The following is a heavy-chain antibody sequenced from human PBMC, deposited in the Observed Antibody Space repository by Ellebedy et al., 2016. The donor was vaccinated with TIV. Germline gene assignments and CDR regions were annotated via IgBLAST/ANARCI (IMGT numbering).Heavy chain of an antibody. CDR3: ARVKQILAQGQTFGLDV. J-gene: IGHJ6*02. D-gene: IGHD3-3*02. CDR1: GYNFIAYY. CDR2: INPNSGAT. Sequence: AASLKVSCKASGYNFIAYYIHWVRQAPGQGLEWMGWINPNSGATNYAQKFHGRVSVARDTSITTAYMELSSLTSDDKAMDYCARVKQILAQGQTFGLDVWGRGTTVTVSS. V-gene: IGHV1-2*02.